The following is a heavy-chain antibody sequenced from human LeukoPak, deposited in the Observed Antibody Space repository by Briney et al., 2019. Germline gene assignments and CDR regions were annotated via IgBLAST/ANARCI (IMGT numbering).Heavy chain of an antibody. V-gene: IGHV1-2*02. J-gene: IGHJ4*02. CDR1: GDTFTGYY. Sequence: ASVKVSCKASGDTFTGYYMHWVRQAPGQGLEWMGWINPNSGGTNYAQKFQGRVTMTRDTSISTAYMELSRLRSDDTAVYYCARASSGYYQGDFDYWGRGTLVTVSS. CDR2: INPNSGGT. D-gene: IGHD3-22*01. CDR3: ARASSGYYQGDFDY.